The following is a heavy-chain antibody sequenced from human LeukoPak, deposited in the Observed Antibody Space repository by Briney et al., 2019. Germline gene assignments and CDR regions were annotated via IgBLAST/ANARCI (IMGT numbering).Heavy chain of an antibody. Sequence: GSLRLSCAASGFTFSRYETNWVRQAPGKGLEWVSYISSSGSTIYYADSVKGRFTISRDNAKNSLYLQMNSLRAEDTAVYYCAGTSIGAAAGSRDFQHWGQGTLVTVSS. CDR2: ISSSGSTI. J-gene: IGHJ1*01. CDR3: AGTSIGAAAGSRDFQH. CDR1: GFTFSRYE. V-gene: IGHV3-48*03. D-gene: IGHD6-13*01.